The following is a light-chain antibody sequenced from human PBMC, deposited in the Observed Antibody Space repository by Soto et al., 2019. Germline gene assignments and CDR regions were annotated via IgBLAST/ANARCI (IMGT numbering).Light chain of an antibody. CDR1: QDIGSW. CDR2: TAS. V-gene: IGKV1-12*01. Sequence: DIQMTQSPSSVSASIGDRVTITCRARQDIGSWLAWYQQKPGRAPKLLIYTASTLQTGVPSRFRGSGSGIDLTLTISNLQPDDFATYYCQQANSFPRTFGQGTRLRMK. J-gene: IGKJ2*01. CDR3: QQANSFPRT.